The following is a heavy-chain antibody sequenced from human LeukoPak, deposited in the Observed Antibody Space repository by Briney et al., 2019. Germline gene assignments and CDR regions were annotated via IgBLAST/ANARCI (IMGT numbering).Heavy chain of an antibody. CDR1: GFTFSDYY. Sequence: PGGSLRLSCAASGFTFSDYYMSWIRQAPGKGLEWVSYISSSSSYTNYADSVKGRFTISRDNAKNSLYLQMNSLRAEDTAVYYCAREGVKYSSSWYAPDYWGQGTLVTVSS. V-gene: IGHV3-11*05. CDR2: ISSSSSYT. CDR3: AREGVKYSSSWYAPDY. D-gene: IGHD6-13*01. J-gene: IGHJ4*02.